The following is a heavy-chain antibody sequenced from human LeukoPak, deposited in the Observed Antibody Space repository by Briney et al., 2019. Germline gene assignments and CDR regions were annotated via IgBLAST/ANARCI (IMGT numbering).Heavy chain of an antibody. CDR1: GYTFTSYG. CDR2: ISAYNGNT. V-gene: IGHV1-18*01. D-gene: IGHD6-6*01. Sequence: ASVTVSHKPSGYTFTSYGSSWVRQDPGQGLEWMGWISAYNGNTNYAQKLQGRVTITTDTSTSTAYMELRSLRSDDTAVYYCARCIAARRGSHYGMDVWGQGTTVTVSS. CDR3: ARCIAARRGSHYGMDV. J-gene: IGHJ6*02.